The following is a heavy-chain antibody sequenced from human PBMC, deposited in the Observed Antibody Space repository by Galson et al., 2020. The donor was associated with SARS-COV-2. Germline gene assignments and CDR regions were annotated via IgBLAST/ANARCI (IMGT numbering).Heavy chain of an antibody. J-gene: IGHJ6*02. V-gene: IGHV1-2*02. Sequence: ASVQVSCKASGYTFTDYYIHWVRQAPGQGLEWMGWINPKSGGTNYAQKFEGRVTMTRDTSITTAYMELSRLRADDTAVYYCARLRYYDVLTGYIGDVWGQGTMVTFAS. D-gene: IGHD3-9*01. CDR1: GYTFTDYY. CDR3: ARLRYYDVLTGYIGDV. CDR2: INPKSGGT.